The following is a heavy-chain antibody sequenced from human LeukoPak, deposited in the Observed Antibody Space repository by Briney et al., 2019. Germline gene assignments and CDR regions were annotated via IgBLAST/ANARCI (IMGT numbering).Heavy chain of an antibody. CDR2: INPNSGGT. CDR1: GYTFTGYY. J-gene: IGHJ5*02. V-gene: IGHV1-2*06. CDR3: ARDGANSQDIVVVPVLEDWFDP. D-gene: IGHD2-2*01. Sequence: GASVKVSCKASGYTFTGYYMHWVRQAPGQGLEWMGRINPNSGGTNYAQKFQGRVTMTRDTSISTAYMELSRLRSDDTAVYYCARDGANSQDIVVVPVLEDWFDPWGQGTLVTVSS.